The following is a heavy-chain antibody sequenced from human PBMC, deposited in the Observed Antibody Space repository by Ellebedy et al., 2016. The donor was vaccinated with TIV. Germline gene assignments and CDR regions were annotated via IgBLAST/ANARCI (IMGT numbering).Heavy chain of an antibody. Sequence: GESLKISCAAWGFSFSNFWMSWVRQAPGKGLEWVAHIKTDGSETYYVDSVKGRFTISRDNAKNSLYLQMNSLRAEDTAVYYCARDEANSGYPDYWGQGTLVTVSS. V-gene: IGHV3-7*01. CDR3: ARDEANSGYPDY. J-gene: IGHJ4*02. D-gene: IGHD3-22*01. CDR2: IKTDGSET. CDR1: GFSFSNFW.